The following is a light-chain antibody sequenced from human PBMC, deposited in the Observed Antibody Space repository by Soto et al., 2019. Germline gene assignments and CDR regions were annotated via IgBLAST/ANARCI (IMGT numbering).Light chain of an antibody. Sequence: EVLMTQSPATLSVSPGERVTLSCRASQSVYSNLAWYQQKPGQAPRLLIYGASTRATGLPARFSGSGSGTEFTLTISSLQSEDFAVYYCQQYNSWPLTFGGGTKMEIK. CDR1: QSVYSN. J-gene: IGKJ4*01. V-gene: IGKV3-15*01. CDR3: QQYNSWPLT. CDR2: GAS.